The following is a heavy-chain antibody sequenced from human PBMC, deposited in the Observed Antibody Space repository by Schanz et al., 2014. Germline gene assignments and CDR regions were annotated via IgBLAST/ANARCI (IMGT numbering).Heavy chain of an antibody. CDR2: IISILGIP. J-gene: IGHJ4*02. D-gene: IGHD6-6*01. CDR3: ARDQSPYTNSSDVRYFDS. CDR1: GGTFSSYT. V-gene: IGHV1-69*04. Sequence: QVQLVQSGAEVKKPGSSVKVSCKASGGTFSSYTISWVRQAPGQGLEWMGRIISILGIPNYAQKFQGRVTFTADTSTSTAYMDLRSLRSDDTAVYYCARDQSPYTNSSDVRYFDSWGQGSLVTVSS.